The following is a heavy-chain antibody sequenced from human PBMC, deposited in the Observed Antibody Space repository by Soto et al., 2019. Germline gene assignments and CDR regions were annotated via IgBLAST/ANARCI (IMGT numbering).Heavy chain of an antibody. CDR2: INPNSGGT. CDR1: GYTFTGYY. V-gene: IGHV1-2*02. D-gene: IGHD3-3*01. Sequence: ASVKVSCKASGYTFTGYYMHWVRQAPGQGLEWMGWINPNSGGTNYAQKFQGRVTMTRDTSISTAYMELSRLRSDDTAVYYCARDTYYDFWSGYRGVESWLDPCGQGPLVTVYS. CDR3: ARDTYYDFWSGYRGVESWLDP. J-gene: IGHJ5*02.